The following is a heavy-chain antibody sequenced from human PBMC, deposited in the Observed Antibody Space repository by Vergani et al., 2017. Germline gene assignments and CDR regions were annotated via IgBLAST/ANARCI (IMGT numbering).Heavy chain of an antibody. Sequence: QVQLQESGPGLVKPSETLSLTCTVSGGSVSSGSYYWSWIRQPPGKGLEWIGYIYYSGSTNYNPSLKSRVTISVDTSKNQFSLKLSSVTAADTAVYYCARDQNYYDSSGYYRGYFDLWGRGTLVTVSS. D-gene: IGHD3-22*01. CDR2: IYYSGST. CDR1: GGSVSSGSYY. V-gene: IGHV4-61*01. J-gene: IGHJ2*01. CDR3: ARDQNYYDSSGYYRGYFDL.